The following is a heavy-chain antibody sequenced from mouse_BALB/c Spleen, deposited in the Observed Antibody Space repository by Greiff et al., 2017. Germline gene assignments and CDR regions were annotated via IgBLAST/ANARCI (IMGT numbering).Heavy chain of an antibody. CDR2: INSNGGST. D-gene: IGHD2-4*01. CDR3: ARHEGLRQGFAY. CDR1: GFTFSSYY. J-gene: IGHJ3*01. Sequence: DVMLVESGGGLVKLGGSLKLSCAASGFTFSSYYMSWVRQTPEKRLELVAAINSNGGSTYYPDTVKGRFTISRDNAKNTLYLQMSSLKSEDTAMYYCARHEGLRQGFAYWGQGTLVTVSA. V-gene: IGHV5-6-2*01.